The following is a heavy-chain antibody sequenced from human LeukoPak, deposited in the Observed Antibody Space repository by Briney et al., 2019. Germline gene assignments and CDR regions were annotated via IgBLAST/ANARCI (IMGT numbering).Heavy chain of an antibody. Sequence: GGSLRLSCVASGFSFNGDWMNWVRQAPGKGLEWVANIKPDGSQKYYVDSVKGRFTISRDNAEKSLFLQMNSLRAEDTAVYYCVRDGPAFLDFDYWRQGTLVTVSS. D-gene: IGHD2-2*01. CDR1: GFSFNGDW. V-gene: IGHV3-7*01. J-gene: IGHJ4*02. CDR3: VRDGPAFLDFDY. CDR2: IKPDGSQK.